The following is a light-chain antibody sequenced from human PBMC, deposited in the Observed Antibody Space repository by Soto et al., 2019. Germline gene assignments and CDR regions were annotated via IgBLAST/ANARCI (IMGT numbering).Light chain of an antibody. V-gene: IGKV1-39*01. CDR2: RAS. CDR1: QTISTS. CDR3: QQSYNSPPWT. Sequence: DIQMTQSPSSLSASVGDRVTISCRASQTISTSLNWYQQKPGTAPRLLIYRASSVKSGVPPRFIGSGSGRDFTLTISSLRPEDIATYFCQQSYNSPPWTFGQGTKVEVK. J-gene: IGKJ1*01.